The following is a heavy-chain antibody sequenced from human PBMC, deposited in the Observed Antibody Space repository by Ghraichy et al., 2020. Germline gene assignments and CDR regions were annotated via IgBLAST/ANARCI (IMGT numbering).Heavy chain of an antibody. Sequence: SETLSLTCTVSGGSISSSSYYWGWIRQPPGKGLEWIGSIYYSGSTYYNPSLKSRVTISVDTSKNQFSLKLSSVTAADTAVYYCATPPSDGDYRVALGYWGQGTLVTVSS. CDR2: IYYSGST. CDR3: ATPPSDGDYRVALGY. V-gene: IGHV4-39*01. CDR1: GGSISSSSYY. D-gene: IGHD4-17*01. J-gene: IGHJ4*02.